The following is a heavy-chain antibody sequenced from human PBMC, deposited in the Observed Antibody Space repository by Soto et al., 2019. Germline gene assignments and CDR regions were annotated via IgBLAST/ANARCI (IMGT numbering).Heavy chain of an antibody. J-gene: IGHJ5*02. V-gene: IGHV3-21*01. Sequence: GGSLRLSCATSGFPFSSYSMKWVRQAPVKGLEWVSSISSSSCYIYYADSVKGRFTISRDNAKNSLYLQMNSLRAEDTAVYYCARDNVDTAIWFDPWGQGTLVTVLL. CDR3: ARDNVDTAIWFDP. CDR1: GFPFSSYS. CDR2: ISSSSCYI. D-gene: IGHD5-18*01.